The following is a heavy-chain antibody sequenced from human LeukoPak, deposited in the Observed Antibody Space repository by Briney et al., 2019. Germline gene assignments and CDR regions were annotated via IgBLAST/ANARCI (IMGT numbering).Heavy chain of an antibody. CDR3: TRACTDTYYYGSGSYYWSSQNHYYYYGMDV. J-gene: IGHJ6*02. D-gene: IGHD3-10*01. V-gene: IGHV3-49*04. CDR1: GFTFGDYA. Sequence: GRSLRLSCTASGFTFGDYAMSWVRQAPGKGLEWVGFIRSKAYGGTTEYAASVKGRFTISRDDSKSIAYLQMNSLKTEDTAVYYCTRACTDTYYYGSGSYYWSSQNHYYYYGMDVWGQGTTVTVSS. CDR2: IRSKAYGGTT.